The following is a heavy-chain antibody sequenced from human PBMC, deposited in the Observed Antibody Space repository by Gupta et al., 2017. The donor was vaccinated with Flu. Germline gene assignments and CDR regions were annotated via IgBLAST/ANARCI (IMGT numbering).Heavy chain of an antibody. J-gene: IGHJ6*02. CDR1: GGTFSSYT. Sequence: QVQLVQSGAEVKKPGSSVKVSCKASGGTFSSYTISWVRQAPGQGLEWMGRIIPILGIANYAQKFQGRVTITADKSTSTAYMELSSLRSEDTAVYYCARPDETPQDMVTPYYYYYGMDVWGQGTTVTVSS. CDR2: IIPILGIA. V-gene: IGHV1-69*02. CDR3: ARPDETPQDMVTPYYYYYGMDV. D-gene: IGHD2-21*02.